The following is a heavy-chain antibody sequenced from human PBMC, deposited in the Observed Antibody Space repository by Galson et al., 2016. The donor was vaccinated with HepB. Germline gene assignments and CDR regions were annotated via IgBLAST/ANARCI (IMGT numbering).Heavy chain of an antibody. Sequence: SVKVSCKASGYTFTKYYIHWVRQAPGQGLEWMGIINPSTGSTSYAQKFQGRVTMTRDTSTSTVYVDLGSLRSDDTALYYCARDLSRAYYFDFWGQGTLVTVSS. CDR1: GYTFTKYY. CDR3: ARDLSRAYYFDF. V-gene: IGHV1-46*01. CDR2: INPSTGST. J-gene: IGHJ4*02.